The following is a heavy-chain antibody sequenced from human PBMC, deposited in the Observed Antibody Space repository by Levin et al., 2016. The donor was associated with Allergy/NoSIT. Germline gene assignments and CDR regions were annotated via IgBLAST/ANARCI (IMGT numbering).Heavy chain of an antibody. V-gene: IGHV3-7*01. D-gene: IGHD3-3*01. CDR3: ARVLTDFWSGYYTFDY. Sequence: GGSLRLSCAASGFTFSSYWMSWVRQAPGKGLEWVANIKQDGSEKYYVDSVKGRFTISRDNAKNSLYLQMNSLRAEDTAVHYCARVLTDFWSGYYTFDYWGQGTLVTVSS. CDR1: GFTFSSYW. CDR2: IKQDGSEK. J-gene: IGHJ4*02.